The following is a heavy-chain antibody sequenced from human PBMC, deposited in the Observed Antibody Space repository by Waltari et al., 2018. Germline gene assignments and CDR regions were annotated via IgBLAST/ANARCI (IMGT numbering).Heavy chain of an antibody. CDR1: GGSISSGSYY. CDR3: AREWAVVPFDY. D-gene: IGHD3-22*01. V-gene: IGHV4-61*02. Sequence: QVQLQESGPGLVKPSQTLSLTCTVSGGSISSGSYYWSWIRQPAGKGLELIGRIDTSGSTNYNPSLKSRVTIAVDTSKNQFSLKLSSVTAADTAVYYCAREWAVVPFDYWGQGTLVTVSS. J-gene: IGHJ4*02. CDR2: IDTSGST.